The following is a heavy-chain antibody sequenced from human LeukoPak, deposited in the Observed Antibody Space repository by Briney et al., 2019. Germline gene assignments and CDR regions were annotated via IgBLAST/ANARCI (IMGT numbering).Heavy chain of an antibody. D-gene: IGHD1-1*01. Sequence: PGRSLRLSCAASGFTFSAYGMHWVRQAPGKGLEWVAFIRYDGSNEYYADSVKGRFTISRDNSKNTLWLQMDSLRVEDTAVYFCAKDLEKRGSSFYFDSWGQGALLSVSS. V-gene: IGHV3-30*02. J-gene: IGHJ4*02. CDR3: AKDLEKRGSSFYFDS. CDR2: IRYDGSNE. CDR1: GFTFSAYG.